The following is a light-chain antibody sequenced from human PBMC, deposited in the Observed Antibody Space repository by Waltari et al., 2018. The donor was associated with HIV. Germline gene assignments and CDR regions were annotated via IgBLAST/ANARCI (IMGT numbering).Light chain of an antibody. J-gene: IGLJ2*01. CDR1: SSNMGKNF. V-gene: IGLV1-51*01. CDR2: DNN. Sequence: QSVLPPPPSVSAAPGQKLTISCPGISSNMGKNFLSWFTQLPGTAPKPLIYDNNKRPSGIPDRFSGSKSGTSATLGITGLQTGDEADYYCGTWDSSLSGVVFGGGTKLTVL. CDR3: GTWDSSLSGVV.